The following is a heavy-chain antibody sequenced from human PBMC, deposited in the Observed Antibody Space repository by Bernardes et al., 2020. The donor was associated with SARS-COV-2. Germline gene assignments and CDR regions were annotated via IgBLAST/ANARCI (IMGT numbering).Heavy chain of an antibody. D-gene: IGHD3-3*01. CDR2: INSDWSST. CDR1: GFTFSSYW. CDR3: ASQEEDLRFPSVYGMDV. J-gene: IGHJ6*02. V-gene: IGHV3-74*01. Sequence: GGSLRLSCAASGFTFSSYWMHWVRQAPGKGLVWVSRINSDWSSTSYADSVKGRFTISRDNAKNTLYLQMNSLGAEDTAVYYCASQEEDLRFPSVYGMDVWGQGTTVTVSS.